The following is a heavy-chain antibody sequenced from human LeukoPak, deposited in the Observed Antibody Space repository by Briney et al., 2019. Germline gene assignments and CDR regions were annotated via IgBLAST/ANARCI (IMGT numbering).Heavy chain of an antibody. CDR3: AREGTFGDYRASGDH. V-gene: IGHV3-7*03. CDR1: GFTFSTYW. CDR2: IKQDGSQK. J-gene: IGHJ4*02. Sequence: GGSLRLFCEASGFTFSTYWMKLVRQAPGEGLEWVANIKQDGSQKYYVDSVKGRFIISRDNAKNSLYLQMNSVRAEDTAVYYCAREGTFGDYRASGDHWGQGALATVSS. D-gene: IGHD2-21*02.